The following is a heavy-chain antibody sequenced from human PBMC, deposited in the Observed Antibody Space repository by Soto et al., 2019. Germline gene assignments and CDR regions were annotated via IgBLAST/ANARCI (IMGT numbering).Heavy chain of an antibody. CDR2: ISAHNGDT. CDR1: GYTFNSYG. V-gene: IGHV1-18*04. CDR3: ARVSIVVSAALTTYDP. D-gene: IGHD2-2*01. Sequence: EASVKVSCKASGYTFNSYGVSWVRQAPGQGPEWMGWISAHNGDTKYAQKFQGRVTMTTDTSMSTVYMELKSLSSDDTAVYYCARVSIVVSAALTTYDPWGQGTLVTVSS. J-gene: IGHJ5*02.